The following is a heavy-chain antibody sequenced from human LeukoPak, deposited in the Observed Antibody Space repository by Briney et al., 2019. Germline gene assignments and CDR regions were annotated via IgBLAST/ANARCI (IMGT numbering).Heavy chain of an antibody. V-gene: IGHV1-46*01. J-gene: IGHJ6*02. D-gene: IGHD3-3*01. CDR2: INPSGGST. CDR1: GYTFTSYY. CDR3: ARDSGILRFLEWVSGMDV. Sequence: ASVKVSCKASGYTFTSYYMRWVRQAPGQGLEWMGIINPSGGSTSYAQKFQGRVTMTRDTSTSTVYMELSSLRSEDTAVYYCARDSGILRFLEWVSGMDVWGQGTTVTVSS.